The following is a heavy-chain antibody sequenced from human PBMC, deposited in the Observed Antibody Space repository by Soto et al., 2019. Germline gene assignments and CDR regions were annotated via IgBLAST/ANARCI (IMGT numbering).Heavy chain of an antibody. V-gene: IGHV3-21*02. J-gene: IGHJ4*02. Sequence: EVQLVESGGDLVEPGGSLRLSCAASGFTFGVYNMHWVRQAPGKGLEWVSSISSGSSGYIFYAESVKGRFTVSRDNARNSLYLQMNTLRAEDTAVYYCARVWEYDILTDHYPFDFWGQGTLVTVSS. CDR2: ISSGSSGYI. D-gene: IGHD3-9*01. CDR1: GFTFGVYN. CDR3: ARVWEYDILTDHYPFDF.